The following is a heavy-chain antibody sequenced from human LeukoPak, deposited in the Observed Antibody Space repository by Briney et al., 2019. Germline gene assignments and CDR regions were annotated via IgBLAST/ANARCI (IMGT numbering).Heavy chain of an antibody. CDR1: GFTFSSYA. Sequence: GGSLRLSCAASGFTFSSYAISWVRQAPGKGLEWVSAISGSGGSTYYADSVKGRFTISRDNSKNTLYLQMNSLRAEDTAVHYCAKGVGLRYFDWLLGGGQFDYWGQGTLVTVST. J-gene: IGHJ4*02. D-gene: IGHD3-9*01. CDR3: AKGVGLRYFDWLLGGGQFDY. CDR2: ISGSGGST. V-gene: IGHV3-23*01.